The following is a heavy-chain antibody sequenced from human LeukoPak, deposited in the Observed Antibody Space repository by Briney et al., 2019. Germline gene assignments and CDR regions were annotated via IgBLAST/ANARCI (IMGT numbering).Heavy chain of an antibody. CDR2: ISGSGGST. V-gene: IGHV3-23*01. Sequence: KAGGSLRLSCAASGFTFSSYAMSWVRQAPGKGLEWVSAISGSGGSTYYADSVKGRFTISRDNSKNTLYLQMNSLRAEDAAVYYCAKSNDFWSYMDVWGKGTTVTVSS. D-gene: IGHD3-3*01. CDR3: AKSNDFWSYMDV. J-gene: IGHJ6*03. CDR1: GFTFSSYA.